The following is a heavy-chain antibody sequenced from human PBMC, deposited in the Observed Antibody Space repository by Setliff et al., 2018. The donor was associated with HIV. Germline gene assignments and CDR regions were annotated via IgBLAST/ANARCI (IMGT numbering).Heavy chain of an antibody. J-gene: IGHJ4*02. D-gene: IGHD2-21*02. CDR2: MNQSGTT. V-gene: IGHV4-34*01. CDR1: GTSFSDHY. Sequence: SETLSLTCSVYGTSFSDHYWSWVRQTPGKGLEWIGEMNQSGTTNYKPSLKSRVTMSIDTSEGQFSLELTSVSAADTAVYYCVRWYYCVSGACYRADYWGQGTMVTVSS. CDR3: VRWYYCVSGACYRADY.